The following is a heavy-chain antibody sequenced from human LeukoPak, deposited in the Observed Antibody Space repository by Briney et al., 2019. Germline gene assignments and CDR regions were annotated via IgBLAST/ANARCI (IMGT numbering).Heavy chain of an antibody. V-gene: IGHV4-34*01. D-gene: IGHD3-22*01. CDR3: ARAYDYYDSSGYSTRPLDY. J-gene: IGHJ4*02. CDR1: GGSFSGYD. CDR2: INHSGST. Sequence: SETLSLTCAVYGGSFSGYDWSWIRQPPGKGLEWIGEINHSGSTNYNPSLKSRVTISVDTSKNQFSLKLSSVTAADTAVYYCARAYDYYDSSGYSTRPLDYWGQGTLVTVSS.